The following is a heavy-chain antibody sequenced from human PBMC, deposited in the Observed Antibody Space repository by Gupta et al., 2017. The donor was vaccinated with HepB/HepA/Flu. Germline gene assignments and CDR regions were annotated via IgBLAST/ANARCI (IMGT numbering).Heavy chain of an antibody. CDR2: IHYSGSA. D-gene: IGHD1-26*01. CDR1: GGSISTYY. CDR3: ARELGAPGRFDS. Sequence: QVQLQESGPGLVKPSETLSLTCTVSGGSISTYYWSWIRQPPGKGLEWIGYIHYSGSAIYNPSLKSRLTISVDTSKNQFSLKLSSVTAADTAVYYCARELGAPGRFDSWGQGTLVTVSS. V-gene: IGHV4-59*12. J-gene: IGHJ5*01.